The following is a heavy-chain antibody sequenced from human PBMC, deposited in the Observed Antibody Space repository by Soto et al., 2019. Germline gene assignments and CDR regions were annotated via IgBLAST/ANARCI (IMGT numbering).Heavy chain of an antibody. V-gene: IGHV1-69*06. Sequence: SVKVSCKASGGTFNNHAISWVRQAPGQGLEWIGGITPLFGTANYAPKFQGRVTIIADRFTTTGYMELRSLTSEDTALYYCARGDDFDYYYGVDVWGQGTTVTV. CDR1: GGTFNNHA. CDR2: ITPLFGTA. CDR3: ARGDDFDYYYGVDV. J-gene: IGHJ6*02. D-gene: IGHD3-16*01.